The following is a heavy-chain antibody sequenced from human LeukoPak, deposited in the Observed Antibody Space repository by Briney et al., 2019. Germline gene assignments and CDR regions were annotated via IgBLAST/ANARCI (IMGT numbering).Heavy chain of an antibody. J-gene: IGHJ3*02. CDR2: IIPIFGTA. D-gene: IGHD2-15*01. CDR3: ARGGPSILVVVAAQYDAFDI. Sequence: SVKVSCKASGGTFSSYAISWVRQAPGQGLEWMGGIIPIFGTANYAQKFQGRVTITADGSTSTAYMELSSLRSEDTAVYYCARGGPSILVVVAAQYDAFDIWDQGTMVTVSS. CDR1: GGTFSSYA. V-gene: IGHV1-69*13.